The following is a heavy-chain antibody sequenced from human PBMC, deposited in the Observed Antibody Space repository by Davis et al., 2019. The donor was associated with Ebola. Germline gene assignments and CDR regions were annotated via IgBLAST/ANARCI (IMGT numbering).Heavy chain of an antibody. CDR2: ISSSGSTI. Sequence: GESLKISCAASGFTFSSYEMNWVRQAPGKGLEWVSYISSSGSTIYYADSVKGRFTISRDNSKNTLYLQMNSLRAEDTAVYYCARGGPIMITFGGVIDYDYWGQGTLVTVSS. CDR1: GFTFSSYE. V-gene: IGHV3-48*03. J-gene: IGHJ4*02. D-gene: IGHD3-16*02. CDR3: ARGGPIMITFGGVIDYDY.